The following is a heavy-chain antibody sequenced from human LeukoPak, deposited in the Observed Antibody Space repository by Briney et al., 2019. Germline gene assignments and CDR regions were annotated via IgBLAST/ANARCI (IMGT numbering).Heavy chain of an antibody. J-gene: IGHJ5*02. CDR2: INPNSGGT. CDR1: GYTFTGYY. V-gene: IGHV1-2*02. Sequence: ASVKVSCKASGYTFTGYYMHWVRQAPGQGLEWMGWINPNSGGTNYAQKFQGRVTMTRDTSISTAYMELSRLRSDDTAVYYCARDPATVGNNWFDPWGQGTLVTVSS. CDR3: ARDPATVGNNWFDP.